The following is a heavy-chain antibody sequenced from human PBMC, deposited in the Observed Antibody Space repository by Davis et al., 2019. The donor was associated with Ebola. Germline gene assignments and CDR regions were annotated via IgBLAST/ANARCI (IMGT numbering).Heavy chain of an antibody. D-gene: IGHD3-16*02. V-gene: IGHV4-34*01. Sequence: SETLSLTCAVHGGSFSGYYWSWICQPPGKGLEWNGEINHSGSTNYNPSLKSRLTISVDTSKNQFSLKLSSVTAADTAVYYCARGYYDYVWGSYRPKFFDYWGQGTLVTVSS. J-gene: IGHJ4*02. CDR3: ARGYYDYVWGSYRPKFFDY. CDR2: INHSGST. CDR1: GGSFSGYY.